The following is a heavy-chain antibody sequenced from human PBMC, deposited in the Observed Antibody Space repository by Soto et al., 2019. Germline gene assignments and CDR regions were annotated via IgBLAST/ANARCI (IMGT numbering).Heavy chain of an antibody. CDR3: ARKPYSHYYGMDV. CDR1: GYIFSDYG. J-gene: IGHJ6*02. V-gene: IGHV1-18*01. CDR2: IIPYNDNT. D-gene: IGHD2-21*01. Sequence: ASVKVSCKASGYIFSDYGINWVRLAPGQGLEWMGWIIPYNDNTKYAENFQGRVTLTTDTSTNTFYMELRSLTPDETCVYFCARKPYSHYYGMDVWGQGTSVTVSS.